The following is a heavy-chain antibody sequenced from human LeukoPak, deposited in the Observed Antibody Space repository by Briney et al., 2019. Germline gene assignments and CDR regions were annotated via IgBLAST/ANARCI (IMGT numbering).Heavy chain of an antibody. V-gene: IGHV3-23*01. D-gene: IGHD6-13*01. CDR3: AKRGGSIWYQFDS. J-gene: IGHJ4*02. Sequence: PGGSLRLSCVASGFIFSNYAMSRVRQAPGKGLEWVSTLSASGGNTYYADSVKGRFTISRDTSKNAVYLQMNSLRAEDTAVYFCAKRGGSIWYQFDSWGQGTLVTVSS. CDR1: GFIFSNYA. CDR2: LSASGGNT.